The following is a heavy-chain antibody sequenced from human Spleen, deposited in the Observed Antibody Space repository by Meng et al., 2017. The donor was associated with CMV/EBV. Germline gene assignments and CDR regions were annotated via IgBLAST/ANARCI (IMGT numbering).Heavy chain of an antibody. V-gene: IGHV1-69*13. J-gene: IGHJ3*02. CDR1: GGILRTSA. Sequence: SVKVSCKASGGILRTSAITWVRQTPGQGLEWMGGIIPAFGTPNYAQKFQGRVTVTADDSTGTAYLELRSLTSDDTAMYFCARGRFASPNAYDMWGQGTKVTVSS. CDR3: ARGRFASPNAYDM. D-gene: IGHD3-3*01. CDR2: IIPAFGTP.